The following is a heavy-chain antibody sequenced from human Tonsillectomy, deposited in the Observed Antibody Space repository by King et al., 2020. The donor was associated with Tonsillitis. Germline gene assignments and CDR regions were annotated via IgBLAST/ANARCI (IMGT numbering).Heavy chain of an antibody. CDR1: GFTFSSYA. Sequence: VQLVESGGGLVQPGGSLRLSCAASGFTFSSYAMSWVRQAPGKGLEWVSVISGSGGSTFYADSVKGRFTISRDNSKNTLYLQMNSLRAEDTAVYYCAKGGGVVGTAIGYWGQGTLVTVSS. V-gene: IGHV3-23*04. CDR3: AKGGGVVGTAIGY. D-gene: IGHD2-21*02. J-gene: IGHJ4*02. CDR2: ISGSGGST.